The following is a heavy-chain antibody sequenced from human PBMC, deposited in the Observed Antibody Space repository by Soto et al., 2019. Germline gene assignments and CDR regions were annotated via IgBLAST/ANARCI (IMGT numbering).Heavy chain of an antibody. CDR1: GYTFTSYG. D-gene: IGHD4-17*01. CDR3: ARDQEPDDYGDYLY. CDR2: ISAYNGNT. Sequence: ASVKVSCKASGYTFTSYGISWVRQAPGQGLEWMGWISAYNGNTNYAQKLQGRVTMTTDTSTSTAYMELRSLRSDDTAVYYCARDQEPDDYGDYLYWGQGTLVTVSS. J-gene: IGHJ4*02. V-gene: IGHV1-18*01.